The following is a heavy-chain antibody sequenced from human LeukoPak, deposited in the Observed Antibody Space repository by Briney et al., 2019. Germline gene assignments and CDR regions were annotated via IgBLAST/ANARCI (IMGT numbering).Heavy chain of an antibody. CDR3: AREGPNHPTVTPNYYYYYGMDV. V-gene: IGHV4-61*02. CDR1: GGSLSIGSYY. D-gene: IGHD4-11*01. Sequence: SETLSLTRTVRGGSLSIGSYYWSWIWQPAGKGLEWIGRIYTSGSTNYNPSLKSRATISVDTSKSQFSLKLSSVTAADTAVYYCAREGPNHPTVTPNYYYYYGMDVWGQGTTVTVSS. CDR2: IYTSGST. J-gene: IGHJ6*02.